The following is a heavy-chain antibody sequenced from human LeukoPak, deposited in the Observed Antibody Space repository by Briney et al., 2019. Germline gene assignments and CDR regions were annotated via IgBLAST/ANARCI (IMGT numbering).Heavy chain of an antibody. CDR2: INPNSGGT. J-gene: IGHJ4*02. Sequence: ASVKVSCKASGYTFTGYYMHWVRQAPGQGLEWMGWINPNSGGTNYAQKFQGRVTMTRDTSISTAYMELSRLRSDDTAVYYCASDMGAHYDYVWGSYRYRFDYWGPGTLVTVSS. CDR3: ASDMGAHYDYVWGSYRYRFDY. V-gene: IGHV1-2*02. D-gene: IGHD3-16*02. CDR1: GYTFTGYY.